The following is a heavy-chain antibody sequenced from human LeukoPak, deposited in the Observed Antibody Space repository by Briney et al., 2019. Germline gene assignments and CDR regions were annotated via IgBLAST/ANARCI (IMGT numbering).Heavy chain of an antibody. CDR1: GFTFSSYA. V-gene: IGHV3-23*01. D-gene: IGHD2-2*02. Sequence: GGSLRLSCAASGFTFSSYAMSWVRQAPGRGLEWVSTISGSGDSTYYADSVKGRFTISRDNSKNTLYLQMNSLRPEDTAVYYCPKGCASTSCYTSEYWGQGTLVTVSP. J-gene: IGHJ4*02. CDR2: ISGSGDST. CDR3: PKGCASTSCYTSEY.